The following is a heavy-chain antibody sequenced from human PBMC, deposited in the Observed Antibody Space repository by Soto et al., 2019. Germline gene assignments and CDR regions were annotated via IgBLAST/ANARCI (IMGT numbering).Heavy chain of an antibody. V-gene: IGHV5-51*01. CDR1: GYSFTSYW. D-gene: IGHD2-15*01. Sequence: PGESLKISCKGSGYSFTSYWIGWVRQMPGKGLEWMGIIYPGDSDTRYSPSFQGQVTISADKSISTAYLQWSSLKASDTAMYYCAAPYCSGGSCYGSAAFDIWGQGTMVTVSS. CDR3: AAPYCSGGSCYGSAAFDI. J-gene: IGHJ3*02. CDR2: IYPGDSDT.